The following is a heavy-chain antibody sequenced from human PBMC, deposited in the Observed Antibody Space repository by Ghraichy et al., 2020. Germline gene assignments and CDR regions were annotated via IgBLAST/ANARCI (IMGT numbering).Heavy chain of an antibody. D-gene: IGHD4-17*01. CDR3: AREGRYGTIYFYYMDV. CDR1: GFTFSDYY. V-gene: IGHV3-11*04. Sequence: LSLTCAASGFTFSDYYMTWIRQAPGKGLEWVSYISKSSSTIYYADSVKGRFTISRDNAKNSLYLQMNSLRAEDTAVYYCAREGRYGTIYFYYMDVWGKGTTVTVSS. J-gene: IGHJ6*03. CDR2: ISKSSSTI.